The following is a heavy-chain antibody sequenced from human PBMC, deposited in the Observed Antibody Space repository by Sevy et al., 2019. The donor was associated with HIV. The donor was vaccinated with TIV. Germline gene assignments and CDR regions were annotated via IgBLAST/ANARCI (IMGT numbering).Heavy chain of an antibody. CDR2: IIPIFGTA. J-gene: IGHJ6*02. Sequence: ASVKVSCKASGGTFSSYAISWVRQAPGQGLEWMGGIIPIFGTANYAQKFQGRVTITADESTSTAYMELSSLRSEDTAVYYCARDRCSSTSCYYHGMDVWDQGTTVTVSS. V-gene: IGHV1-69*13. D-gene: IGHD2-2*01. CDR3: ARDRCSSTSCYYHGMDV. CDR1: GGTFSSYA.